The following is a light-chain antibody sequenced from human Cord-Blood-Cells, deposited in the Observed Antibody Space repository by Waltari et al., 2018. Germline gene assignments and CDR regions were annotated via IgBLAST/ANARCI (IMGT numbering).Light chain of an antibody. CDR3: CSYAGSNVV. J-gene: IGLJ2*01. Sequence: QSALTQPAPVSGSPGQSITISCTGTSSDVGSYNLVSWYQQHPGKAPKLMIYEGSKRPSGVSNRFSGSKSGNTASLTISGLQAEDEADYYCCSYAGSNVVFGRGTKLTVL. CDR2: EGS. V-gene: IGLV2-23*01. CDR1: SSDVGSYNL.